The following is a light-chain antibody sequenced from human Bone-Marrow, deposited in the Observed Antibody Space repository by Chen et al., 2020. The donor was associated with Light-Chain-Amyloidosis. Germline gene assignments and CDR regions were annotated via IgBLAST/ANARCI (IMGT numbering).Light chain of an antibody. CDR3: QVWDRSSDHPV. V-gene: IGLV3-21*02. Sequence: SYVLTQPSSVSVAPGQTATIACGGNNIGSTSVHWYQQTPGQAPLLVVYDDSDRPAGIPGRLSGSNSGNTATLTISRGEAGDEADYYCQVWDRSSDHPVFGGGTKLTVL. CDR1: NIGSTS. J-gene: IGLJ3*02. CDR2: DDS.